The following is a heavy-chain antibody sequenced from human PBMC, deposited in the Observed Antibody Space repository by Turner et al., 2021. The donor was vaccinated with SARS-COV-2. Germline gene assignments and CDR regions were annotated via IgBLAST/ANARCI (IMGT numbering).Heavy chain of an antibody. D-gene: IGHD3-3*01. Sequence: QVQLLQSGAEVRKPGASVKVSCTVSGSSLRQLSIHWVRQAPGKGLEWMGGMNPENGDAIYAQKCEDRVTMRGDSSINTAYMELSSLKSDDTAVYYCTKDIGDYDYWRGQVGGWYGMDVWGQGTTVTVSS. CDR3: TKDIGDYDYWRGQVGGWYGMDV. J-gene: IGHJ6*02. CDR1: GSSLRQLS. CDR2: MNPENGDA. V-gene: IGHV1-24*01.